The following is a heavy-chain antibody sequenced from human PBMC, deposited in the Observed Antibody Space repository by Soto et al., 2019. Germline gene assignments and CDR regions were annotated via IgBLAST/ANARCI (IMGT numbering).Heavy chain of an antibody. CDR2: IYHSGST. CDR3: ARGSRDEYNWFDP. CDR1: SGSISSSNW. Sequence: SESLSLTCAVSSGSISSSNWWSWVRQPPGKGLEWIGEIYHSGSTNYNPSLKSRVTIPVDKSKNQFSLKLSSVTAADTAVYSCARGSRDEYNWFDPWGQGTLVNVSS. D-gene: IGHD3-10*01. V-gene: IGHV4-4*02. J-gene: IGHJ5*02.